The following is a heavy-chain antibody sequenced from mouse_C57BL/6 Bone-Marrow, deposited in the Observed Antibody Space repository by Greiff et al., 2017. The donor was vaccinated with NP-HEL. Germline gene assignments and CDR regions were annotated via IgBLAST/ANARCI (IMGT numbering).Heavy chain of an antibody. CDR2: ISNLAYSI. V-gene: IGHV5-15*01. J-gene: IGHJ1*03. Sequence: EVQVVESGGGLVQPGGSLKLSCAASGFTFSDYGMAWVRQAPRKGPEWVAFISNLAYSIYYADTVTGRFTISRENAKNTLYLEMSSLRSEDTAMYYCARHGYDGWYFDVWGTGTTVTVSS. CDR1: GFTFSDYG. CDR3: ARHGYDGWYFDV. D-gene: IGHD2-2*01.